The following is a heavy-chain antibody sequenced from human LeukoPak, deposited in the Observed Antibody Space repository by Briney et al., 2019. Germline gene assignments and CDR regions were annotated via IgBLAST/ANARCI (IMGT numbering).Heavy chain of an antibody. CDR3: ARNGRIAVADNLAGGYGMAV. CDR1: GYSFTSYW. Sequence: GESLKISCKGSGYSFTSYWIGWGRQMPGKGLEWMGIIYPGDSATTSSPSFQAQVTISADKSISTAYLKWTSLKASDTAMYYCARNGRIAVADNLAGGYGMAVWGQGTTVTVSS. J-gene: IGHJ6*02. D-gene: IGHD6-19*01. CDR2: IYPGDSAT. V-gene: IGHV5-51*01.